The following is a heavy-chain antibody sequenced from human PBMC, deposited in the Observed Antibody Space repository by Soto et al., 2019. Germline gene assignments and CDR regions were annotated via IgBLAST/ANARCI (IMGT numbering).Heavy chain of an antibody. CDR2: IFSNDEK. J-gene: IGHJ6*02. CDR3: ARISRITIFGVATHGMDV. V-gene: IGHV2-26*01. D-gene: IGHD3-3*01. CDR1: GFSLSTAIMG. Sequence: GPTLVQPTDTLTLPCTVSGFSLSTAIMGVSWISQPPGKALEWLAHIFSNDEKSYSTSLKSRLTISKDTSKSQVVLTMTNMDPVDTATYYCARISRITIFGVATHGMDVWGQGTTVTVSS.